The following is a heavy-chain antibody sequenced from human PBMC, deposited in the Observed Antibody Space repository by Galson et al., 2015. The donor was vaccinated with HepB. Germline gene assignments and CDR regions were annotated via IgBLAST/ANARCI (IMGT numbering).Heavy chain of an antibody. CDR1: GDSVSANTAV. J-gene: IGHJ6*02. CDR3: AYGVDV. Sequence: CAISGDSVSANTAVWNWIRQSPSRGLGWLGRTYYRSKWQKDYAVSMKSRITISTDTSRNQVSLQLNSMSPEDTAVYYCAYGVDVWGQGTTVTVSS. V-gene: IGHV6-1*01. CDR2: TYYRSKWQK.